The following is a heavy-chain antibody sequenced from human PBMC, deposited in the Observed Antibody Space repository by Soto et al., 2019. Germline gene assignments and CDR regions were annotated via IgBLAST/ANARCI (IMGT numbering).Heavy chain of an antibody. Sequence: SETLSLTCTVSGYSISSGYYWGWIRQPPGAGLEWMGSVFHSGNTFYNASLRSRLTISVDTSKNQISLKLSSLTDTDTAIYYCARLSHPRYYCDYWGQGTLVTVSS. CDR3: ARLSHPRYYCDY. J-gene: IGHJ4*02. CDR2: VFHSGNT. V-gene: IGHV4-38-2*02. CDR1: GYSISSGYY.